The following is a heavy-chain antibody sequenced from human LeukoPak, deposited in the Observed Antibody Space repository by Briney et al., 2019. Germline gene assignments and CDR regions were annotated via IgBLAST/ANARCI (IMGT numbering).Heavy chain of an antibody. J-gene: IGHJ4*02. CDR2: IYHSGST. CDR1: GGSISSSSYY. V-gene: IGHV4-39*07. D-gene: IGHD6-19*01. CDR3: ARDLYGYSSGWTRFDY. Sequence: SETLSLTCTVSGGSISSSSYYWGWIRQPPGKGLEWIGSIYHSGSTYYNPSLKSRVTISVDTSKNQFSLKLSSVTAADTAVYYCARDLYGYSSGWTRFDYWGQGTLVTVSS.